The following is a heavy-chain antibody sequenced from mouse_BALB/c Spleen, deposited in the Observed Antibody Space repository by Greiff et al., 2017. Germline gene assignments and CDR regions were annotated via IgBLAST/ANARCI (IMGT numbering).Heavy chain of an antibody. CDR2: IDPANGNT. D-gene: IGHD2-4*01. CDR1: GFNFKDTY. V-gene: IGHV14-3*02. J-gene: IGHJ4*01. CDR3: ASFDYDEYYAMDY. Sequence: VQLQQSGAELVKPGASVKLSCTASGFNFKDTYMHWVKQRPEQGLEWIGRIDPANGNTNYDPKFQGKATITADTSSNTAYLQLSSLTSEDTAVYDCASFDYDEYYAMDYWGQGTSVTVSA.